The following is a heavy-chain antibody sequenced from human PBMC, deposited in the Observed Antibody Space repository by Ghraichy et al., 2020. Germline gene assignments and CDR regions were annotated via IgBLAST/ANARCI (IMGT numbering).Heavy chain of an antibody. D-gene: IGHD3-10*01. J-gene: IGHJ4*02. V-gene: IGHV3-48*02. Sequence: GESLNISCAASGFSFSRYSMNWVRQAPGKGLEWVSYISSSSTTIDYADSVKGRFTISRDNAKNSLYLQMNSLRDEDTAVYYCARDGYYGSDNYYNYFDYWGQGTLVAVSS. CDR3: ARDGYYGSDNYYNYFDY. CDR1: GFSFSRYS. CDR2: ISSSSTTI.